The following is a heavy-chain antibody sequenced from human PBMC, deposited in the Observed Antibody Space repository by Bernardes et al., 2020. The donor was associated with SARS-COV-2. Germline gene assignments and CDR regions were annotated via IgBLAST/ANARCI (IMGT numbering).Heavy chain of an antibody. Sequence: GGSLRLSCEASGFIFSTYDMYWVRQAPGKGLEWVSFISSSNSYIYYADSVRGRFTISRDNAKNSLYLQMNSLRAEDTAMYYCARGAPMVREGGLGFDPWGQGTLVTVSS. J-gene: IGHJ5*02. D-gene: IGHD3-10*01. V-gene: IGHV3-21*01. CDR1: GFIFSTYD. CDR3: ARGAPMVREGGLGFDP. CDR2: ISSSNSYI.